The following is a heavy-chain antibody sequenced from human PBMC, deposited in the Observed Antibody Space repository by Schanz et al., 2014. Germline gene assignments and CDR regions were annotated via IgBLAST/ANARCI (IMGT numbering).Heavy chain of an antibody. CDR1: GFNFSDYA. J-gene: IGHJ4*02. CDR2: ISGGGGTT. V-gene: IGHV3-23*01. Sequence: EVHLLESGGGLVPPGGSLRLSCAASGFNFSDYAMCWVRQAPGRGLEWVSAISGGGGTTYYTDSVKGRFTISRDNSKSTLYLQMNSLRAEDTAVYYCAKVRYSSGWRGDYFDEWGQGTLVNVSS. CDR3: AKVRYSSGWRGDYFDE. D-gene: IGHD6-25*01.